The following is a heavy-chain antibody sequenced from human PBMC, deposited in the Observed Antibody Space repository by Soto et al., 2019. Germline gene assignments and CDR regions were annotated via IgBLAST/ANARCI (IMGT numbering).Heavy chain of an antibody. CDR3: DRHGSRMGYYYMDV. CDR2: IYYSGST. CDR1: GGSISSYY. D-gene: IGHD3-16*01. J-gene: IGHJ6*03. Sequence: SETLSLTCTVSGGSISSYYWSWIRQPPGKGLEWIGYIYYSGSTNYNPSLKSRVTISVDTSKNQFSLKLSSVTAADTAVYYCDRHGSRMGYYYMDVWGKGTTVTVSS. V-gene: IGHV4-59*08.